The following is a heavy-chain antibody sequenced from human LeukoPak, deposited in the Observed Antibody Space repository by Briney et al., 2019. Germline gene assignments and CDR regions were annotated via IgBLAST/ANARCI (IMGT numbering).Heavy chain of an antibody. CDR2: ISYDGSNK. CDR3: ARDGVLGSPTVDAFDI. Sequence: GGSLRLSCAASGFTFSSYAMHWVRQAPGKGLEWVAVISYDGSNKYYADSVKGRFTISRDNSKNTLYLQMNSLRAEDTAVYYCARDGVLGSPTVDAFDIWGQGTMVTVSS. V-gene: IGHV3-30-3*01. D-gene: IGHD3-10*01. CDR1: GFTFSSYA. J-gene: IGHJ3*02.